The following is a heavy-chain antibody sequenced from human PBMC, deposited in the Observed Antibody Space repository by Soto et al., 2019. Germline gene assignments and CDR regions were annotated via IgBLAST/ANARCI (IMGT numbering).Heavy chain of an antibody. V-gene: IGHV3-7*03. J-gene: IGHJ4*02. CDR2: IKQDGSEK. D-gene: IGHD6-6*01. Sequence: GGSLRLSCAASGFTFSSYWMIWVRQAPGKGLEWVANIKQDGSEKYYVDSVKGRFTISRDNAKNSLYLQMNSLRAEDTAVYYCARVRYSSSKIDYWGQGTLVTAPQ. CDR3: ARVRYSSSKIDY. CDR1: GFTFSSYW.